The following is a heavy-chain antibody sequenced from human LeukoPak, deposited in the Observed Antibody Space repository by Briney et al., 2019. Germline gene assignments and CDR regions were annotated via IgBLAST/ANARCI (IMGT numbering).Heavy chain of an antibody. CDR3: AREYSRGYDILTGHLIFDY. CDR1: GFTFSSYG. Sequence: GGPRRLSCAAAGFTFSSYGTHWGRQAPGKGLEWVAVIWYDGSNKYYADSVKGRFTISRDNSKNTLYLQMNSLRAEDTAVYYCAREYSRGYDILTGHLIFDYWGQGTLVTVSS. J-gene: IGHJ4*02. D-gene: IGHD3-9*01. CDR2: IWYDGSNK. V-gene: IGHV3-33*01.